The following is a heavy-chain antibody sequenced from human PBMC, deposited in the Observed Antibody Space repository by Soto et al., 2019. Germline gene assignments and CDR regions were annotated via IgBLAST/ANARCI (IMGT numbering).Heavy chain of an antibody. CDR2: ISWNSGSI. CDR3: AKEGYGEKDAFDY. CDR1: GFTFDDYA. V-gene: IGHV3-9*01. Sequence: EVQLVESGGGLVQPGRSLRLSCAASGFTFDDYAMHWVRQAPGKGLEWVSGISWNSGSIGYADSVKGRFTISRDNAKNSLYLQMNSLRAEDTALYYCAKEGYGEKDAFDYWGQGTLVTVSS. J-gene: IGHJ4*02. D-gene: IGHD4-17*01.